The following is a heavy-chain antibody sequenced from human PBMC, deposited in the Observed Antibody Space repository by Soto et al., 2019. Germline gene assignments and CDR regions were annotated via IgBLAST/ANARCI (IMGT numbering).Heavy chain of an antibody. CDR2: INAGNGNT. V-gene: IGHV1-3*05. Sequence: QVQLVQSGAEEKKPGASVKVSCKASGYTFTGYAMHWVRQAPGQRLEWMGWINAGNGNTKYSQKFQGRVTITRDTSASTAYMELSSLRSEDTAVYYCARAVAFAADFDYWGQGTLVTVSS. CDR3: ARAVAFAADFDY. D-gene: IGHD2-15*01. J-gene: IGHJ4*02. CDR1: GYTFTGYA.